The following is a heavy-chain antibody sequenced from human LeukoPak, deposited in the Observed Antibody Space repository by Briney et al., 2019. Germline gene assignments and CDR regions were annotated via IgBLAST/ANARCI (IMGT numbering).Heavy chain of an antibody. D-gene: IGHD3-22*01. V-gene: IGHV5-51*01. CDR1: GYSFTSYW. Sequence: GESLKISCKGSGYSFTSYWIGWVRQMPGKGLEWMGIIYPGDSDTRYSPSFQGQVTISADKSISTAYLQWSSLKASDTAMYYCARSPYDSSGYYYAPSYYYYYMDVWGKGTTVTVSS. J-gene: IGHJ6*03. CDR3: ARSPYDSSGYYYAPSYYYYYMDV. CDR2: IYPGDSDT.